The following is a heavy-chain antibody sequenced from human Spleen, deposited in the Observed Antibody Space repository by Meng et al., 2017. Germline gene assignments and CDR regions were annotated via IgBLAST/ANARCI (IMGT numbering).Heavy chain of an antibody. J-gene: IGHJ4*02. CDR1: GYTFTGYA. CDR2: INAGNGYT. V-gene: IGHV1-3*01. CDR3: ARGTPGRSYSDY. Sequence: QVQLVQSGAEVKKPGASVKVSCKASGYTFTGYAIHWVRQAPGQRLEWMGYINAGNGYTKYSQKFQGRVTVSADRPTATAYMELRSLRSDDTAVYYCARGTPGRSYSDYWGQGTLVTVSS. D-gene: IGHD3-10*01.